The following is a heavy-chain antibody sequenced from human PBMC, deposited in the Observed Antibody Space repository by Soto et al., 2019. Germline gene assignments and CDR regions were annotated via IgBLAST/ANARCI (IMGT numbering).Heavy chain of an antibody. V-gene: IGHV3-23*04. CDR2: ISGSGGST. Sequence: EVQLVESGGGLIQPGMSLRLSCAASGFSFDDYAMHWVRQVPGKGLEWITGISGSGGSTYYADSVKGRFTISRDNSKNTLYLQMNSLRAEDTAVYYCAKDKSSYDFWSGYPKGYWFDPWGQGTLVTVSS. J-gene: IGHJ5*02. CDR1: GFSFDDYA. CDR3: AKDKSSYDFWSGYPKGYWFDP. D-gene: IGHD3-3*01.